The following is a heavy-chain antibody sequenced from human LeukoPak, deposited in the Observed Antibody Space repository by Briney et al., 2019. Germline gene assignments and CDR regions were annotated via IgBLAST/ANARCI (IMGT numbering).Heavy chain of an antibody. V-gene: IGHV3-48*01. CDR2: ISSSSSSI. CDR1: GFTFSSYS. CDR3: ETEGRLRYFDWPPYAFDI. D-gene: IGHD3-9*01. Sequence: GGSLRLSCAASGFTFSSYSMNWVRQAPGKGLEWVSDISSSSSSIYYADSVKGRVTIARDNAKNSRYVQMHSLRAEDTDVDYCETEGRLRYFDWPPYAFDIWGQGTMVTVSS. J-gene: IGHJ3*02.